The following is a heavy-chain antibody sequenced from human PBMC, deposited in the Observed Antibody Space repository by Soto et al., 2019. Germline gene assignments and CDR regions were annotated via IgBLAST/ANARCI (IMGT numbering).Heavy chain of an antibody. D-gene: IGHD1-7*01. CDR1: GGSISSGGYY. Sequence: SETLSLTCTVSGGSISSGGYYWSWIRQHPGKGLERIGYIYYSGSTYYNPSLKSRVTISVDTSKNQFSLKLSSVTAADTAVYYCARELKTGTTIDNDVWGQGTLVTVSS. J-gene: IGHJ4*02. CDR2: IYYSGST. CDR3: ARELKTGTTIDNDV. V-gene: IGHV4-31*03.